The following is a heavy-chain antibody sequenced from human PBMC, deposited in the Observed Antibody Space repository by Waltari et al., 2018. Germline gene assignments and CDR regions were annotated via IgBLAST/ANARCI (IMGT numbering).Heavy chain of an antibody. CDR3: ARRRLTYYDYIRGSYRYSGMDV. CDR2: IYHSGST. Sequence: QVQLQESGPGLVKPSETLSLTCAISGYSISSGYYWGWIRQPPGKGLEWIGSIYHSGSTYYNPSLKSRVTISVDTSKNQFSLKLSSVTAADTAVYYCARRRLTYYDYIRGSYRYSGMDVWGQGTTVTVSS. V-gene: IGHV4-38-2*01. D-gene: IGHD3-16*02. CDR1: GYSISSGYY. J-gene: IGHJ6*02.